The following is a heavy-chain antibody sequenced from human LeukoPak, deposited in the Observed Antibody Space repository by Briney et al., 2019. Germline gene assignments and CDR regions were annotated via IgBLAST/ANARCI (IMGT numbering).Heavy chain of an antibody. Sequence: SVKVSCKASGGTFSSYAISWVRQAPGQGLEWMGRIIPILGIANYAQKFQGRVTITADKSTSTAYMELSSLRSEDAAVYYSARRPNYDFWSGYYSDAFDIWGQGTMVTVSS. CDR3: ARRPNYDFWSGYYSDAFDI. J-gene: IGHJ3*02. V-gene: IGHV1-69*04. CDR2: IIPILGIA. D-gene: IGHD3-3*01. CDR1: GGTFSSYA.